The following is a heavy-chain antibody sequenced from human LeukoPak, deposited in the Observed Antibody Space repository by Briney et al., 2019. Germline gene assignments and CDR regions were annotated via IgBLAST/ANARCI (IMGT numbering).Heavy chain of an antibody. V-gene: IGHV4-34*01. Sequence: SETLSLTCAVYGGSFSGYYWSWIRQPPGKGLEWIGEINHSGSTNYNPSLKSRVTISVDTSKNQFSLKLSSVTAADTAVYYCAREGWFGELTGYYYYMDVWGKGTTVTVSS. CDR1: GGSFSGYY. CDR2: INHSGST. D-gene: IGHD3-10*01. J-gene: IGHJ6*03. CDR3: AREGWFGELTGYYYYMDV.